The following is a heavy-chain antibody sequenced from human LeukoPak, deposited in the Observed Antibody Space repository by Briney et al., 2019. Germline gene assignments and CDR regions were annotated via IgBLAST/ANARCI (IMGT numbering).Heavy chain of an antibody. CDR1: GYTFTGYY. V-gene: IGHV1-2*02. J-gene: IGHJ3*02. CDR3: ARLTIFGVVTIRDAFDI. CDR2: INPNSGGT. Sequence: ASVKVSCKASGYTFTGYYMHWVRQAPGQGLEWMGWINPNSGGTNYAQKFQGRVTMTRDTSISTAYMELSRLRSDDTAVYYCARLTIFGVVTIRDAFDIWGQGTVVTVSS. D-gene: IGHD3-3*01.